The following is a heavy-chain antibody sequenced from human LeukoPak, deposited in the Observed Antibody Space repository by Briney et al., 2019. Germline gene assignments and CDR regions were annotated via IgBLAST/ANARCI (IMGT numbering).Heavy chain of an antibody. CDR1: GGSISSSYW. J-gene: IGHJ6*03. CDR3: ARHESDESGYYYYYYMDV. D-gene: IGHD6-25*01. CDR2: IYHSGST. Sequence: SETLSLTCAVSGGSISSSYWWSWVRQPPGKGLEWIGEIYHSGSTNYSPSFQGQVTISADKSISTAYLQWSSLKASDTAMYYCARHESDESGYYYYYYMDVWGKGTTVTVSS. V-gene: IGHV4-4*02.